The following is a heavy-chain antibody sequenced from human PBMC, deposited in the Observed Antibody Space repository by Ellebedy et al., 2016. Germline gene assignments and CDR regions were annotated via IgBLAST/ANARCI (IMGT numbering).Heavy chain of an antibody. V-gene: IGHV3-7*01. D-gene: IGHD6-19*01. CDR2: INDDGREK. CDR3: ERDRGSSGWDNWFDP. J-gene: IGHJ5*02. CDR1: GFSFSSYW. Sequence: GESLKISCAASGFSFSSYWMTWVRQAPGKGLEWVANINDDGREKNYVDSVKGRFTMSRDNAKNSLFLQMNSLRAEDTAVYYCERDRGSSGWDNWFDPWGQGTLVTVSS.